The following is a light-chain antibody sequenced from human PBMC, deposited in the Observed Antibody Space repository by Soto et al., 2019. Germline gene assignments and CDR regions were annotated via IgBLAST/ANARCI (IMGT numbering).Light chain of an antibody. J-gene: IGLJ2*01. V-gene: IGLV2-8*01. Sequence: QAVVTQPPSASGSPGQSVTISCTGTSSDVGGYNYVSWYQQHPGKAPKLMIYEVNKRPSGVPDRLSGSKSGNTASLTVSGLQAEDEADYYCSSYTGSNKVFGGGTKLTVL. CDR1: SSDVGGYNY. CDR3: SSYTGSNKV. CDR2: EVN.